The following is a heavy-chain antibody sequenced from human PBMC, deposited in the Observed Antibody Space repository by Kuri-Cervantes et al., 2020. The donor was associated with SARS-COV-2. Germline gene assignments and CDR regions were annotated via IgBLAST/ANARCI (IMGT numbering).Heavy chain of an antibody. CDR3: AHVYTSSWYVDY. V-gene: IGHV2-5*02. J-gene: IGHJ4*02. D-gene: IGHD6-13*01. Sequence: GPTLAKPTQTLTLTCTFPGFSLSTSGVGVGWIRQPPGKALECLAVIYWADDKRYSSSLRSRLSITKDTSKTQVVLTMTNMDPVDTATYYCAHVYTSSWYVDYWGQGTLVTVSS. CDR2: IYWADDK. CDR1: GFSLSTSGVG.